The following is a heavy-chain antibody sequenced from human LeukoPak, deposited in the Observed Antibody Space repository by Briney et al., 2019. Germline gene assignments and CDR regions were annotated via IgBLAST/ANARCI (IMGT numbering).Heavy chain of an antibody. V-gene: IGHV1-8*01. CDR1: GYTFTSYD. D-gene: IGHD5-12*01. J-gene: IGHJ4*02. CDR2: MNPNSGNT. Sequence: ASVKVSCKASGYTFTSYDITWVRQASGEGLEWMGWMNPNSGNTGYAQKFQGRVTMTRNTSISTAYMELSSLRSEDTAVYYCARVGGYSGYDYLPDDYWGQGTLVTVSS. CDR3: ARVGGYSGYDYLPDDY.